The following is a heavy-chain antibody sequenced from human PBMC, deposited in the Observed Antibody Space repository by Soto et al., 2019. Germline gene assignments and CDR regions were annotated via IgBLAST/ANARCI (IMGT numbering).Heavy chain of an antibody. CDR3: ARDNRSRWSHNYGDVRYYYYYGMDV. J-gene: IGHJ6*02. D-gene: IGHD4-17*01. V-gene: IGHV4-59*01. Sequence: PSETLSLTCTDSGGYISSYYWSWIRQPPGKGLEWIGYIYYSGSTNYNPSLKSRVTISVDTSKNQFSLKLSSVTAADTAVYYCARDNRSRWSHNYGDVRYYYYYGMDVWGQGTTVTVSS. CDR2: IYYSGST. CDR1: GGYISSYY.